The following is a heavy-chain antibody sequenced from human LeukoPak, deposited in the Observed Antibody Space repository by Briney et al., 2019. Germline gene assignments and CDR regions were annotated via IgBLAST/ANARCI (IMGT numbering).Heavy chain of an antibody. J-gene: IGHJ4*02. D-gene: IGHD2-15*01. CDR1: GYTFTSHY. CDR2: INPSDGGT. Sequence: ASVKVSCKASGYTFTSHYVHWVRQAPGQGLEWMAIINPSDGGTTFAANFQGRATMTRDTSTSTVYMELSSLRSEDTALYYCAREGPYCSGGNCYGGFDYWGQGTLVTVSS. V-gene: IGHV1-46*01. CDR3: AREGPYCSGGNCYGGFDY.